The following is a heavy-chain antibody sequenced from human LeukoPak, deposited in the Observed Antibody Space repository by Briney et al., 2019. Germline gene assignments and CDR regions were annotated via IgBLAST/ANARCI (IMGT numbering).Heavy chain of an antibody. Sequence: PSQTLSLTCTVSGGSISSGSYYWSWIRQPAGKGLEWIGRIYTSGSTNYNPSLKSRVTISVDTSKNQFSLKLSSVTAADMAVYYCARVIGADYVSWFDPWGQGTLVTVSS. CDR1: GGSISSGSYY. CDR3: ARVIGADYVSWFDP. V-gene: IGHV4-61*02. D-gene: IGHD6-25*01. J-gene: IGHJ5*02. CDR2: IYTSGST.